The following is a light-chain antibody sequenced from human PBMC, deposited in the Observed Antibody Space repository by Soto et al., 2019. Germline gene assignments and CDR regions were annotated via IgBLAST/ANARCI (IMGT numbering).Light chain of an antibody. V-gene: IGKV1-39*01. CDR3: RQSYSTPPT. CDR2: AAS. Sequence: DIQMTQSPSSLSASVGDRVTITCRASLSISNYLTWYQQMPGKAPKLLIYAASSLQSGVPSRFSGSGSGTDFSLTISSLQPEDFATYFCRQSYSTPPTFGGGTKVDIK. CDR1: LSISNY. J-gene: IGKJ4*01.